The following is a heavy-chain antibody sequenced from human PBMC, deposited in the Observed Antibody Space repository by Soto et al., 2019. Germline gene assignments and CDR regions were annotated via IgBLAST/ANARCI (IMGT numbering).Heavy chain of an antibody. CDR3: ARPPPHYYYYGMDV. V-gene: IGHV1-69*12. Sequence: QVQLVQSGAEVKKPGSSVKVSCKASGGTFSSYAISWVRQAPGQGLEWMGGIISIFSTADYAQKFQGRVTITADESTSTAYMELSTLRSEDTAVYYWARPPPHYYYYGMDVWGQGTTVTVSS. J-gene: IGHJ6*02. CDR2: IISIFSTA. CDR1: GGTFSSYA.